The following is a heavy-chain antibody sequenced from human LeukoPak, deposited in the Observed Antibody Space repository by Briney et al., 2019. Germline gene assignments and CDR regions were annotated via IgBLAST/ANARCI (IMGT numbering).Heavy chain of an antibody. CDR3: ARVGYCSGGSCYGADH. V-gene: IGHV3-33*01. Sequence: GGSLRLSCAAAGFTFSSYGMDWVRQAAGKGLGWVAAICYDVSKMYYADSVKGRFTISRDNSNNTLYLQMNSLRDEDTAVYYCARVGYCSGGSCYGADHWGQGTLVTVSS. CDR1: GFTFSSYG. D-gene: IGHD2-15*01. CDR2: ICYDVSKM. J-gene: IGHJ4*02.